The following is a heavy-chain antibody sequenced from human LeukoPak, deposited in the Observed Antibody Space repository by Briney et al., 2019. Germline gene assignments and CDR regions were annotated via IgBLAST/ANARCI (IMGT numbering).Heavy chain of an antibody. Sequence: PSGTLSLTCAVSGGSISSSNWWSWVRQPPGKGLEWIGEIYHSGSTNYNPSLKSRVTISVDKSKNQFSLKLSSVTAADTAVYYCATGGSGSGTYYSPPLDYWGQGTQVTVSS. D-gene: IGHD3-10*01. V-gene: IGHV4-4*02. CDR3: ATGGSGSGTYYSPPLDY. CDR2: IYHSGST. CDR1: GGSISSSNW. J-gene: IGHJ4*02.